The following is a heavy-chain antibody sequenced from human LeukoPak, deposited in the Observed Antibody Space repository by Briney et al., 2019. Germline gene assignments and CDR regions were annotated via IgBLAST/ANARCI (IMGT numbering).Heavy chain of an antibody. V-gene: IGHV4-4*02. J-gene: IGHJ6*02. Sequence: SETLSLTCAVSGGFISNINWWSWVRQPPGRGLEWIGEVHQSGVTNYNPSLKSRVTISLDKSNNQFSLSLTSVTAADTAVYFCVRESLVAVSRYYFYLMDVWGQGTSVTVSS. CDR2: VHQSGVT. D-gene: IGHD6-19*01. CDR3: VRESLVAVSRYYFYLMDV. CDR1: GGFISNINW.